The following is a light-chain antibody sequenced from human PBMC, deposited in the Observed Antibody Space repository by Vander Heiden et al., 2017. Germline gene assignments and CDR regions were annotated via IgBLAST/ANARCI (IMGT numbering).Light chain of an antibody. CDR1: PSLLDSGGKTY. CDR2: EVS. Sequence: DIVLTQTPLSLSLTPGQPASISCKSSPSLLDSGGKTYLYWYLQKAGQPPQLLIYEVSNRVSGVPDRFSGSGSGTDFTLKISRVESEDVGVYYCMQSLQRPWTFGQGTKVEIK. V-gene: IGKV2D-29*01. CDR3: MQSLQRPWT. J-gene: IGKJ1*01.